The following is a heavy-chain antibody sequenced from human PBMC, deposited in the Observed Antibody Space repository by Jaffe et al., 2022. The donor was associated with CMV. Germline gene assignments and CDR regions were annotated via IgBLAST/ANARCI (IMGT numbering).Heavy chain of an antibody. CDR2: IKQDGSEK. V-gene: IGHV3-7*01. CDR1: GFTFSSYW. D-gene: IGHD6-19*01. CDR3: ARDLIAVAGGDYFDY. Sequence: EVQLVESGGGLVQPGGSLRLSCAASGFTFSSYWMSWVRQAPGKGLEWVANIKQDGSEKYYVDSVKGRFTISRDNAKNSLYLQMNSLRAEDTAVYYCARDLIAVAGGDYFDYWGQGTLVTVSS. J-gene: IGHJ4*02.